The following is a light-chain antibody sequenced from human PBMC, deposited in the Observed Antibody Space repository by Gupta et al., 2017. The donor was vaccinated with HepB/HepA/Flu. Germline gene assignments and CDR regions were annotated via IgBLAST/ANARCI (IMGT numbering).Light chain of an antibody. J-gene: IGKJ4*01. Sequence: DIQMTPYPSSLSASVGDRVTITCRASQSISRFLNWYQQKPGKAPKLLIYGASTLQSGVPSRFSGSGSGTDFTLTISTLQPEDCGTYYCQQTYSTPRTFGGGTQVEIK. CDR1: QSISRF. V-gene: IGKV1-39*01. CDR3: QQTYSTPRT. CDR2: GAS.